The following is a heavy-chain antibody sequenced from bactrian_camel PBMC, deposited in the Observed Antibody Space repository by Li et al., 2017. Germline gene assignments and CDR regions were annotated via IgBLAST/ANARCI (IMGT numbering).Heavy chain of an antibody. V-gene: IGHV3S31*01. J-gene: IGHJ4*01. CDR2: ISSGGIHK. Sequence: DVQLVESGGGLVQPGGSLRLSCAASGFTFDAWGLSWVRQAPGKELEKVAGISSGGIHKFYADSVKGRFTISRDDAKNTLYLQLNSLKTEDTAMYYCANAPKYWCDYCSGSITGQGTQVTVS. CDR1: GFTFDAWG. D-gene: IGHD3*01.